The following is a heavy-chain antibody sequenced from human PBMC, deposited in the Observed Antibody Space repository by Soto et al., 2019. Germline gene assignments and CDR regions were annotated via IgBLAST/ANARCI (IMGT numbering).Heavy chain of an antibody. Sequence: QVQLQESGPGLVKPSETLALPCTVSGGSISSSTYYWGWIRQPPGKGLEWIGFIYYSGSAYYNPSLKSRDTDSLDTSKNQFSLKLTSVTAADTAGFYCARHGVDYGDYASYYYYGMDVWGRGTTVTVSS. V-gene: IGHV4-39*01. CDR3: ARHGVDYGDYASYYYYGMDV. J-gene: IGHJ6*02. CDR2: IYYSGSA. CDR1: GGSISSSTYY. D-gene: IGHD4-17*01.